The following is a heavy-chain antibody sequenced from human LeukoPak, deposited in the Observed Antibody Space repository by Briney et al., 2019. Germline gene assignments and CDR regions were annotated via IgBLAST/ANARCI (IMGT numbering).Heavy chain of an antibody. D-gene: IGHD3-3*01. CDR2: IYSGGNT. V-gene: IGHV3-53*01. Sequence: PGGSLRLSCAAAGFTVSSNYMSWVRQAPGKGLEWVSNIYSGGNTYYADSVKGRFTISRDNSKNTVYLQMNSLRAGDTAVYFCARVRLDRSERHLDSFENWGQGTMVTVSS. J-gene: IGHJ3*01. CDR1: GFTVSSNY. CDR3: ARVRLDRSERHLDSFEN.